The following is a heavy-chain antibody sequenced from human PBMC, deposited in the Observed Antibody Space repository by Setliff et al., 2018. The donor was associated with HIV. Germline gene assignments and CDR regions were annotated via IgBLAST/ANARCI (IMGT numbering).Heavy chain of an antibody. V-gene: IGHV3-48*01. D-gene: IGHD5-18*01. CDR2: ISSSSSTI. CDR3: ASRGTAMAYFDY. CDR1: GGSISSSSNY. J-gene: IGHJ4*01. Sequence: PSETLSLTCTVSGGSISSSSNYMSWVRQAPGKGLEWVSYISSSSSTIYYADSVKGRFTISRDNAKNSLYLQMNSLRAEDTAVYYCASRGTAMAYFDYWGQGTMVTVSS.